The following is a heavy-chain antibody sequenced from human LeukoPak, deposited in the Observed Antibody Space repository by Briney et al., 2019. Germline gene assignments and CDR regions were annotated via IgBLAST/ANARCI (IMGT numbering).Heavy chain of an antibody. CDR3: ARRSYGPGGTFVVVYAAFDI. CDR1: GGSIIISGYY. CDR2: IYYSGST. V-gene: IGHV4-39*01. Sequence: KPSETLSLTCTVSGGSIIISGYYWGWIRQPPGKGLEWIGSIYYSGSTYYSPSLQSRVTISVDTSKNQFSLKLSSVTAADTAVYYCARRSYGPGGTFVVVYAAFDIWGQGTMVTVSS. D-gene: IGHD5-18*01. J-gene: IGHJ3*02.